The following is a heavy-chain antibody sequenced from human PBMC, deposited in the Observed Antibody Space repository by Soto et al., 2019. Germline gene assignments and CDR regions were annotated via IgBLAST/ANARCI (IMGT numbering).Heavy chain of an antibody. CDR2: ISDDGSNK. Sequence: GGSLRLSCEASGFSFSNYAMHWVRQAPGKGLEWVAVISDDGSNKNYADSVKGRFTISRDNSKNTVHLQMKSLRGEDTAVYYWARGPDSIAVAGYSDYWGQGTLVTVSS. D-gene: IGHD6-19*01. CDR3: ARGPDSIAVAGYSDY. J-gene: IGHJ4*02. V-gene: IGHV3-30*04. CDR1: GFSFSNYA.